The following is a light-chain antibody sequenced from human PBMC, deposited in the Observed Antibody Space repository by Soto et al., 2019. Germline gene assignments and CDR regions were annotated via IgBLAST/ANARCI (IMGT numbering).Light chain of an antibody. Sequence: QSALTQPASVSGSPGQSITISCTGTSSDVGNYNYVSWYQQHPGKAPKLMIYDVTNRPSGVSNRFSGSKSGNTASLTISGLQAEDEADYYCSSYTIISTLVFGTGTKVTVL. CDR1: SSDVGNYNY. CDR3: SSYTIISTLV. J-gene: IGLJ1*01. CDR2: DVT. V-gene: IGLV2-14*03.